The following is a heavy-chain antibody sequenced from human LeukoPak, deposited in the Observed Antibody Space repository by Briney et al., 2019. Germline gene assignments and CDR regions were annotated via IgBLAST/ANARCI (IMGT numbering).Heavy chain of an antibody. Sequence: GGSLRLSCAASGFDFSSNWMHWVRHAPGQGLVWVSRIKGDGISTNYADSVKGRFTISRDNAKNTLYLQMNSLRAEDTAVYYCARDRGTYTFDSWGQGILVTVSS. J-gene: IGHJ4*02. V-gene: IGHV3-74*01. D-gene: IGHD3-16*01. CDR1: GFDFSSNW. CDR3: ARDRGTYTFDS. CDR2: IKGDGIST.